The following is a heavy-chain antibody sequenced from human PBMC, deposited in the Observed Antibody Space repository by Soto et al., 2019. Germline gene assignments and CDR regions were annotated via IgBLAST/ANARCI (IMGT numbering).Heavy chain of an antibody. Sequence: EVQLLESGGGLVQPGRSLRLSCAASGFTFSRYAMGWVRQAPGKGLEWVSVISGSGGNIHYADSVKGRFTISRDNSKNTLYLQMNSLRVEDTAVYNCATQDFRGTTGTTWGQGTLVTVSS. V-gene: IGHV3-23*01. D-gene: IGHD1-1*01. J-gene: IGHJ4*02. CDR1: GFTFSRYA. CDR3: ATQDFRGTTGTT. CDR2: ISGSGGNI.